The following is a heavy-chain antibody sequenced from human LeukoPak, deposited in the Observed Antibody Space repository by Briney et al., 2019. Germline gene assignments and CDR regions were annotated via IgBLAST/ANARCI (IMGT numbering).Heavy chain of an antibody. CDR2: IYYSGST. Sequence: SETLSLTCTVSGGSIRSSSYYWGWIRQPPGKGLEWIGSIYYSGSTNHNPSLKSRVTMSVDTSKNQFSLNLSSVTAADTAVYYCARFSSIAAAFDYWGLGTLVTVSS. CDR3: ARFSSIAAAFDY. V-gene: IGHV4-39*07. J-gene: IGHJ4*02. D-gene: IGHD6-13*01. CDR1: GGSIRSSSYY.